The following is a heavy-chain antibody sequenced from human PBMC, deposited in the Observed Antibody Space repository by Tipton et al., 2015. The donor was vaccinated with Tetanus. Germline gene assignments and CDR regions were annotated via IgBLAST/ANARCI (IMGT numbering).Heavy chain of an antibody. Sequence: QVQLVQSGVEVKKPGASVKVSCSASGYTFTGYYLHWVRQAPGQGLEWMGWINPNNGGTHLARKFQDRVTLTTDTSISTAYMELPRLTSDDTAIYFCSRTGLYLSSEGFDIWGQGTMVIVSS. J-gene: IGHJ3*02. CDR1: GYTFTGYY. D-gene: IGHD2/OR15-2a*01. CDR3: SRTGLYLSSEGFDI. V-gene: IGHV1-2*02. CDR2: INPNNGGT.